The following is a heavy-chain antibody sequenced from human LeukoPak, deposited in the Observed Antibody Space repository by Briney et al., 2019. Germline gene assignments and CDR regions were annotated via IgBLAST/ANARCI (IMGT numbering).Heavy chain of an antibody. CDR3: ARGIAVAGTYYYGMDV. CDR2: IYTSGST. D-gene: IGHD6-19*01. V-gene: IGHV4-4*07. J-gene: IGHJ6*02. Sequence: SETLSLTCTASGGSISSYYWSWIRQPAGKGLEWIGRIYTSGSTNYNPSLKSRVTMSVDTSKNQFSLKLTSVTAADTAVYYCARGIAVAGTYYYGMDVWGQGTTVTVSS. CDR1: GGSISSYY.